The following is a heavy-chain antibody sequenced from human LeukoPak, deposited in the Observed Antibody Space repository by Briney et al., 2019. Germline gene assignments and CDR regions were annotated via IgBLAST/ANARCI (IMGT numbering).Heavy chain of an antibody. CDR1: GGSISSYY. Sequence: PSKTLSLTCTVPGGSISSYYWSWIRQPPGKGLEWIGYIYYSGSTNYNPSLKSRVTISVDTSKNQFSLKLSSVTAADTAVYYCAREGIAVALEWAFDIWGQGTMVTVSS. D-gene: IGHD6-19*01. CDR3: AREGIAVALEWAFDI. V-gene: IGHV4-59*01. J-gene: IGHJ3*02. CDR2: IYYSGST.